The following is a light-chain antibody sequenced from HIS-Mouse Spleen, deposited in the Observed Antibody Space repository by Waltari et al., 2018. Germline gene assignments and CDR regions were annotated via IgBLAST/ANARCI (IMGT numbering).Light chain of an antibody. CDR3: YSTDSSGNHRV. J-gene: IGLJ2*01. CDR1: QLPNTY. V-gene: IGLV3-10*01. Sequence: SYELTQPPSVSVSPGQTARIPCSGDQLPNTYAYWYQQKSGQAPVLVIYEDSKRPSGIPERFSGSSSGTMATLTISGAQVEDEADYYCYSTDSSGNHRVFGGGTKLTVL. CDR2: EDS.